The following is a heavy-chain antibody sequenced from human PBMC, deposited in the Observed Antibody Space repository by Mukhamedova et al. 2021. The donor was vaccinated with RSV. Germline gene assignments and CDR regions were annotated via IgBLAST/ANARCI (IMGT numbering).Heavy chain of an antibody. J-gene: IGHJ4*02. D-gene: IGHD6-13*01. CDR3: ARWARAAARFYYFDY. Sequence: KQDGSEKYYVDSVKGRFTISRDNAKNSLYLQMNSLRAEDTAVYYCARWARAAARFYYFDYWGQGTLVTVSS. V-gene: IGHV3-7*01. CDR2: KQDGSEK.